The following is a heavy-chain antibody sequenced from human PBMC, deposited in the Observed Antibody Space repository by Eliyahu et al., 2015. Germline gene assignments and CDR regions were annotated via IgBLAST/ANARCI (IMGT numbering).Heavy chain of an antibody. CDR2: ISSSSSTI. CDR3: ARDLGYDFWSGYGAFDY. D-gene: IGHD3-3*01. Sequence: EVQLVESGGGLVQPGGSLRLSCAASGFTFSSXSMNWVRQAPGKGLEWVSYISSSSSTIYYADSVKGRFTISRDNAKNSLYLQMNSLRAEDTAVYYCARDLGYDFWSGYGAFDYWGQGTLVTVSS. J-gene: IGHJ4*02. CDR1: GFTFSSXS. V-gene: IGHV3-48*01.